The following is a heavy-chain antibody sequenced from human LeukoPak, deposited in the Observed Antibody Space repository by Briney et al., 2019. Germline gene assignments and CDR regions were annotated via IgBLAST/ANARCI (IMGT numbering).Heavy chain of an antibody. D-gene: IGHD3-10*01. CDR3: ATPPVGFGISRLSDAFDI. CDR2: ISAYNGNT. Sequence: WASVKVSCKASGYTFTSCGISWVRQAPGQGLEWMGWISAYNGNTNYAQKLQGRVTMTEDTSTDTAYMELSSLRSEDTAVYYCATPPVGFGISRLSDAFDIWGQGTMVTVSS. J-gene: IGHJ3*02. V-gene: IGHV1-18*01. CDR1: GYTFTSCG.